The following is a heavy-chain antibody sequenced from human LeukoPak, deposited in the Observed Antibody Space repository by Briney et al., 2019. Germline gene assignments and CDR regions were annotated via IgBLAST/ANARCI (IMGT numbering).Heavy chain of an antibody. V-gene: IGHV3-64*01. D-gene: IGHD3-10*01. CDR3: ARVRRDYGSGSLLGYMDV. CDR1: GFTFSSYA. CDR2: ISSNGGST. J-gene: IGHJ6*03. Sequence: PGGSLRLSCAASGFTFSSYAMHWVRQAPGKGLEYVSAISSNGGSTYYANSVKGRFTISRDNSKNTLYLQMGSLRAEDMAVYYCARVRRDYGSGSLLGYMDVWGKGTTVTISS.